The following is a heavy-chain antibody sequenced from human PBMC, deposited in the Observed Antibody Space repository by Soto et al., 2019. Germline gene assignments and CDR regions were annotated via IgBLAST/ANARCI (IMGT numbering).Heavy chain of an antibody. D-gene: IGHD6-13*01. CDR2: IYYSGST. Sequence: SETLSLTCTVSGGSISSGDYYWSWIRQPPGKGLEWIGYIYYSGSTYYNPSLKSRVTISVDTSKNQFSLKLSSVTAADTAVYYCARDLQYSRLFYGMDVWGQGTTVTVSS. CDR3: ARDLQYSRLFYGMDV. CDR1: GGSISSGDYY. J-gene: IGHJ6*02. V-gene: IGHV4-30-4*01.